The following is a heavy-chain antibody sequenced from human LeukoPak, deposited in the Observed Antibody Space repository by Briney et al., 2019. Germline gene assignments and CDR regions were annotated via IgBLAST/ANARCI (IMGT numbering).Heavy chain of an antibody. CDR3: ARDYIPRAVRWIAVAYSYGMDV. CDR2: ISSSSSTI. J-gene: IGHJ6*02. CDR1: GFTFSSYS. V-gene: IGHV3-48*01. Sequence: GGSLRLSCAASGFTFSSYSMNWVRQAPGKGLEWVSYISSSSSTIYYADSVKGRFTISRDNAKNSLYLQMNSLRAEDTAVYYCARDYIPRAVRWIAVAYSYGMDVWGQGTTVTVSS. D-gene: IGHD6-19*01.